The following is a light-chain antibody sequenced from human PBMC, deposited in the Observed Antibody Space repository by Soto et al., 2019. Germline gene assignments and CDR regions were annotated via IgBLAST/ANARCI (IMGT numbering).Light chain of an antibody. Sequence: LVLTQSPSASASLGASVKLTCTLSSGHSSCAIAWHQQPPEKGPRYLMKLNSDGSHSKGDGIPDRFSGSSSGAERYLTTTIRKSEDEADYYCQIWVTGIQIFGGGTKLTVL. CDR1: SGHSSCA. CDR2: LNSDGSH. CDR3: QIWVTGIQI. J-gene: IGLJ2*01. V-gene: IGLV4-69*01.